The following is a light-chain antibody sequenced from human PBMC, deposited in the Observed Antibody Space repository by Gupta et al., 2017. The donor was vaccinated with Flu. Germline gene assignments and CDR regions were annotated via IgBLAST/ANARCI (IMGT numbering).Light chain of an antibody. CDR3: ETWDSNTRV. CDR1: NGHSSST. CDR2: LEGSGNY. V-gene: IGLV4-60*03. J-gene: IGLJ3*02. Sequence: QPVPTQSSSASASLGSSVTLTCTLSNGHSSSTIAWHQQQPGKAPRYLMKLEGSGNYNKGSGVPDRFSCSSSGADRYLTISNLQSDDEGDYYCETWDSNTRVFGGGTKLTVL.